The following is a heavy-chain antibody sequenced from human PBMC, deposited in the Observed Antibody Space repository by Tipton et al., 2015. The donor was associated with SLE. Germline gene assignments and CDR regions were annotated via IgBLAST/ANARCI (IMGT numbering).Heavy chain of an antibody. V-gene: IGHV4-39*07. J-gene: IGHJ4*02. CDR2: FYYDGST. Sequence: GLVKPSETLSLTCTASGASISTYYWGWIRQPPGKGLEWIGTFYYDGSTYYNPSLKSRVTISVDTSKNQFSLRLTSVTAADSAVYYCARRDVNLIRGNDFWGQGTLVTVSS. CDR3: ARRDVNLIRGNDF. CDR1: GASISTYY. D-gene: IGHD3-10*01.